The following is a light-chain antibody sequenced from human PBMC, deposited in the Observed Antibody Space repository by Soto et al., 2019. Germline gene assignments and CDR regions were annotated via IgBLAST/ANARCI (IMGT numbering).Light chain of an antibody. V-gene: IGKV1-8*01. CDR3: QQYYIYPRT. J-gene: IGKJ1*01. Sequence: AIRMTQSPSSLSASTGDRVTITCRASQGISSYLAWYQQKPGKSPKLLIYAASTLQSGVPSRFSGSGSGTDFTRTISCLQSEDFATYYCQQYYIYPRTFGQGAKA. CDR2: AAS. CDR1: QGISSY.